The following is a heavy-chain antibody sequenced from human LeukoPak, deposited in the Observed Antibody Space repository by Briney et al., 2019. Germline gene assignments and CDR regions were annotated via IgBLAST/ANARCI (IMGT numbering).Heavy chain of an antibody. CDR3: ARARNYSSGWWFDY. CDR2: MNPKSGDT. CDR1: GYSFTNYD. J-gene: IGHJ4*02. Sequence: ASVKVSCKASGYSFTNYDINWVRQATGQGLEWMGWMNPKSGDTGYSQKFQGRVFITRDTSINTAYMELSSLGSDDTAVYYCARARNYSSGWWFDYWGQGTLVTVSS. D-gene: IGHD6-19*01. V-gene: IGHV1-8*03.